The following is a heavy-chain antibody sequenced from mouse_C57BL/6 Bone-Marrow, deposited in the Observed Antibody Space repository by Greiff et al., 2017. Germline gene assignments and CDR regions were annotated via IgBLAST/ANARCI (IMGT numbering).Heavy chain of an antibody. CDR1: GYTFTDYY. CDR2: INPNNGGT. V-gene: IGHV1-26*01. Sequence: VQLQQSGPELVKPGASVKISCKASGYTFTDYYMNWVKQSHGKSLEWIGDINPNNGGTSYNQKFKGKDTLTVDKSSSTAYMELRSLTSEASAVYYGARVGDYDSDYWGQGTTLTVSS. J-gene: IGHJ2*01. D-gene: IGHD2-4*01. CDR3: ARVGDYDSDY.